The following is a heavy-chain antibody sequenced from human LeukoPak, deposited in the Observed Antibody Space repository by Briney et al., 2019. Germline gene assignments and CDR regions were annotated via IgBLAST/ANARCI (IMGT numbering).Heavy chain of an antibody. CDR2: INPSGGST. CDR3: AREVSGDGGNSGEYCYYYGMDV. J-gene: IGHJ6*02. CDR1: GYTFTSYY. D-gene: IGHD4-23*01. Sequence: GASVKVSCKASGYTFTSYYMHWVRQAPGQGLEWMGIINPSGGSTSYAQKFQGRVTMTRDTSTSTVYMELSSLRSEDTAVYYCAREVSGDGGNSGEYCYYYGMDVWGQGTTVTVSS. V-gene: IGHV1-46*01.